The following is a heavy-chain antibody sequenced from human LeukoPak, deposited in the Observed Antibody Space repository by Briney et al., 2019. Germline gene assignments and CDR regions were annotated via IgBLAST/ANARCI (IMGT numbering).Heavy chain of an antibody. CDR3: ARRGRVGYYGSGSVSRYYFDY. V-gene: IGHV4-34*01. Sequence: SETLSLTCAVYGGSFSGYYWSWIRQPPGKGLEWIGEINHSGSTNYNPSLKSRVTISVDTSKNQFSLKLSSVTAADTAVYYCARRGRVGYYGSGSVSRYYFDYWGQGTLVTVSS. D-gene: IGHD3-10*01. J-gene: IGHJ4*02. CDR1: GGSFSGYY. CDR2: INHSGST.